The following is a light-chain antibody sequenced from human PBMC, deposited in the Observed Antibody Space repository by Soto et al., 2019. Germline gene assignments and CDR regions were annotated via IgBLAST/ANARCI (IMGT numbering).Light chain of an antibody. J-gene: IGLJ2*01. CDR2: GNS. CDR3: QSYDSSLSGPCVV. V-gene: IGLV1-40*01. Sequence: QSVLTQPPSVSGAPGQRVTISCTGSSSNIGAGYDVHWYQQLPGTAPKLLIYGNSNRPSGVPDRFSGSKSGTSASLAITGLQAEDEADYYCQSYDSSLSGPCVVFGGGTQLTVL. CDR1: SSNIGAGYD.